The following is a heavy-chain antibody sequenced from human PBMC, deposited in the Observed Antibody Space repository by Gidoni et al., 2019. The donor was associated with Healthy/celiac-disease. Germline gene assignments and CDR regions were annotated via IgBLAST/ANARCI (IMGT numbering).Heavy chain of an antibody. D-gene: IGHD6-13*01. J-gene: IGHJ5*02. CDR1: GGSFSGYY. CDR3: ARPQPAGTIINWFDP. V-gene: IGHV4-34*01. Sequence: QVQLQQWGAGLLKPSETLSLTCAVYGGSFSGYYWSWIRQPPGKGLEWIGEINHSGSTNYNPSLKSRVTISVDTSKNQFSLKLSSVTAADTAVYYCARPQPAGTIINWFDPWGQGTLVTVSS. CDR2: INHSGST.